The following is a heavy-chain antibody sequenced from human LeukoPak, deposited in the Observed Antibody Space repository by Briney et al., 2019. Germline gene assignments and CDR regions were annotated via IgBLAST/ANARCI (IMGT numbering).Heavy chain of an antibody. D-gene: IGHD6-13*01. Sequence: GASVKVSCKASGGTFSSYAISWVRQAPGQGLEWMGGIIPIFGTANYAQKFQGRVTITADESTSTAYMELSSLRSEDTAVYYCARAGVAAAGTLDYWGQGTLVTVSS. V-gene: IGHV1-69*13. CDR1: GGTFSSYA. CDR3: ARAGVAAAGTLDY. J-gene: IGHJ4*02. CDR2: IIPIFGTA.